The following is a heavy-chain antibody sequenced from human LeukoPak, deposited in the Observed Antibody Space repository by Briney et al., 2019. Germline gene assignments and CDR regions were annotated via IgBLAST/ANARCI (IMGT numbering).Heavy chain of an antibody. J-gene: IGHJ4*02. CDR1: GVSISVYY. CDR3: AREVSGASEIDY. V-gene: IGHV4-59*01. Sequence: SETLSLTCTVSGVSISVYYWRWIRQPPGKGLEWVGSIYYSGNTNYNPSLKSRVTISVDTSKNQFSLKLGSVTAADTAVYYCAREVSGASEIDYWGQGTLVTVSS. CDR2: IYYSGNT. D-gene: IGHD1-26*01.